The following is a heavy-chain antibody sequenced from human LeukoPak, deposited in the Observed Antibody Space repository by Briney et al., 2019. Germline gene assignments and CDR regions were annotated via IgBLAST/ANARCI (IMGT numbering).Heavy chain of an antibody. V-gene: IGHV3-7*01. D-gene: IGHD3-16*02. Sequence: GGSLRLSCAASGFTFSTYWMSWVRQAPGKGLEWVANINQYGREKDEVDSLKGRFTISRDNAKKSLYLQMDSLRAEDTAIYYCARAGGSYLYATYFDSWGQGTLVTVSS. CDR2: INQYGREK. CDR3: ARAGGSYLYATYFDS. J-gene: IGHJ4*02. CDR1: GFTFSTYW.